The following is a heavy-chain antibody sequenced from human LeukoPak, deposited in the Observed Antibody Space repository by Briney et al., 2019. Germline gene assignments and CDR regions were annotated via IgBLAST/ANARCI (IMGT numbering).Heavy chain of an antibody. CDR3: AREVSATARRDY. V-gene: IGHV3-21*01. CDR2: ISSSSSYI. Sequence: GGSLRLSCAASGFTFSSYSMNWVRQAPEKGLEWVSSISSSSSYIYYADSVKGRFTISRDNAKNSLYLQMNSLRAEDTAVYYCAREVSATARRDYWGQGTLVTVSS. CDR1: GFTFSSYS. D-gene: IGHD6-6*01. J-gene: IGHJ4*02.